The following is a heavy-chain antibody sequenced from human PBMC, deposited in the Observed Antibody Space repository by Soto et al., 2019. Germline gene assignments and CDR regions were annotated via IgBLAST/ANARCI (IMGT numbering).Heavy chain of an antibody. Sequence: ASVKVSCKASGYTFTGYGISWVRQAPGQGLEWMGWISAYNGNTNYEQKLQGRASMTTDTSTSTAYMELTSLRSDDTAVYYCARDPSGYSDWFAPWGQGTLVTVS. J-gene: IGHJ5*02. CDR1: GYTFTGYG. V-gene: IGHV1-18*01. D-gene: IGHD6-13*01. CDR3: ARDPSGYSDWFAP. CDR2: ISAYNGNT.